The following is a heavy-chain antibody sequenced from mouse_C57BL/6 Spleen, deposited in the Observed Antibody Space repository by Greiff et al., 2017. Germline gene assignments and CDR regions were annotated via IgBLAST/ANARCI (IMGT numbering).Heavy chain of an antibody. V-gene: IGHV3-6*01. D-gene: IGHD1-1*01. CDR1: GYSITSGYY. Sequence: EVQLMESGPGLVKPSQSLSLTCSVTGYSITSGYYWNWIRQFPGNKLEWMGYISYDGSNNYNPSLKNRISITRDTSKNQFFLKLNSVTTEDTATYYCAREHYYGSSYDYWGQGTTLTVSS. J-gene: IGHJ2*01. CDR2: ISYDGSN. CDR3: AREHYYGSSYDY.